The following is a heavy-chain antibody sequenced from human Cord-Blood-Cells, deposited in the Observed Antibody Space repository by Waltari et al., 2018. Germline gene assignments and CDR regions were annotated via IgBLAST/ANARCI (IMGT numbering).Heavy chain of an antibody. CDR1: GGSISSSSYY. J-gene: IGHJ4*02. D-gene: IGHD6-6*01. V-gene: IGHV4-39*01. CDR2: INYSGNT. CDR3: ARRRQLVGLFDY. Sequence: QLQLQESGPGLVKPSETLSLTCTVSGGSISSSSYYWGWIRQPPGKGLEWIGGINYSGNTYYNPSLNSRVTISVDTSKNQFSLKLSSVTAADTAVYYCARRRQLVGLFDYWGQGTLVTVSS.